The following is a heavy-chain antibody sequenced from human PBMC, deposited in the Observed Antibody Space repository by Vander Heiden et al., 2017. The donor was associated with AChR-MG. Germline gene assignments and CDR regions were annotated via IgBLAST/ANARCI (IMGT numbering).Heavy chain of an antibody. Sequence: QVQLVESGGGVVQPGRSLRLSCAASGFTFSSYGMHWVRQAPGKGLEWVAVISYDGSNKYYADSVKGRFTISRDNSKNTLYLQMNSLRAEDTAVYYCAKAFEGFGALDYWGQGTLVTVSS. CDR2: ISYDGSNK. V-gene: IGHV3-30*18. CDR1: GFTFSSYG. D-gene: IGHD3-10*01. J-gene: IGHJ4*02. CDR3: AKAFEGFGALDY.